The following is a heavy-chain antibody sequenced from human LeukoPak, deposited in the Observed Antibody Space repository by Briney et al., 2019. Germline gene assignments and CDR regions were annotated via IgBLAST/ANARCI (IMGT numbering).Heavy chain of an antibody. CDR2: FYYSGTS. CDR1: GGSISSSNYY. V-gene: IGHV4-39*07. Sequence: TSETLSLTCTVSGGSISSSNYYWGWIRQPPGKGLEWIGSFYYSGTSYYNPSLKSQVTMSADTSKNQLSLELRSVTAADTAVYYCARDRYYYNSGSPLFDYWGQGTLVTVSS. D-gene: IGHD3-10*01. CDR3: ARDRYYYNSGSPLFDY. J-gene: IGHJ4*02.